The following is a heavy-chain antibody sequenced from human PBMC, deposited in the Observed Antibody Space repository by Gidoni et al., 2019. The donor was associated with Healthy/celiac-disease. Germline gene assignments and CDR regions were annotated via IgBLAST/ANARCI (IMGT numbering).Heavy chain of an antibody. Sequence: QVQLVQSGAEVKKPGASVKVSCKASGYTFTSYYMPWVRQAPGQGLEWMGIINPSGGSTSYAQKFQGRVTMTRDTSTSTVYMELSSLRSEDTAVYYCARAPYYYDSSGYYSGWADYWGQGTLVTVSS. V-gene: IGHV1-46*01. CDR3: ARAPYYYDSSGYYSGWADY. D-gene: IGHD3-22*01. CDR2: INPSGGST. J-gene: IGHJ4*02. CDR1: GYTFTSYY.